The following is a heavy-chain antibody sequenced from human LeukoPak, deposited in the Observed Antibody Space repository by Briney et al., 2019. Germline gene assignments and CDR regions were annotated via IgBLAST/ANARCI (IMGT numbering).Heavy chain of an antibody. D-gene: IGHD3-3*01. CDR2: INPSGGST. Sequence: ASVKVSCKASGYTFTSYYMHWVRQAPGQGLEWMGIINPSGGSTSYAQKFQGRVTMTRDTSTSTVYMELSSLRSEDTAVYYCASTIFGVVIQPYFDYWGQGTLVTVSS. J-gene: IGHJ4*02. CDR1: GYTFTSYY. CDR3: ASTIFGVVIQPYFDY. V-gene: IGHV1-46*01.